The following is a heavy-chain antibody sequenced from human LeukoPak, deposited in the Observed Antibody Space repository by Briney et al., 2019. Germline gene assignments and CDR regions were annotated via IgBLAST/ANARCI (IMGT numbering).Heavy chain of an antibody. CDR1: GYTFTSYD. V-gene: IGHV1-8*01. CDR2: MNPNSGNT. Sequence: ASVKVSCKASGYTFTSYDINWVRQATGQGLEWMGWMNPNSGNTGYAQKFQGRVTMTRSTSINTAYMELSSLRSEDTAVYYCARGPNYAFWSGSYYYYMDVWGKGDTVTVSS. J-gene: IGHJ6*03. D-gene: IGHD3-3*01. CDR3: ARGPNYAFWSGSYYYYMDV.